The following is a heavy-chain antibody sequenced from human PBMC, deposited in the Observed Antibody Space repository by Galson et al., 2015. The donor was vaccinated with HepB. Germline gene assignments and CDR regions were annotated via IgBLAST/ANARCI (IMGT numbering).Heavy chain of an antibody. CDR2: ISAYNGNT. CDR3: ARSGPYYSSGSYLDYYYYYMGV. J-gene: IGHJ6*03. V-gene: IGHV1-18*04. D-gene: IGHD3-10*01. CDR1: GYTFTSYG. Sequence: SVKVSCKASGYTFTSYGIGWVRQAPGQGLEWMGWISAYNGNTNYAQKLQGRVTMTTDASTTTAYMELRSLSSDDTAVYYCARSGPYYSSGSYLDYYYYYMGVWGKGTTVTVSS.